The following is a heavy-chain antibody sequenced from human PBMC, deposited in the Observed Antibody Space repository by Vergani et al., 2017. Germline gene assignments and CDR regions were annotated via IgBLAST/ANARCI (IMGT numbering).Heavy chain of an antibody. V-gene: IGHV1-46*01. CDR2: INPSGGST. Sequence: QVQLVQSGAEVKKPGASVKVSCKASGYTFTSYYMHWVRQAPGQGLEWMGIINPSGGSTSYAQKFQGRVTMTRDTATSTVYMELSSLRSEDTAVYYCAFYSSSSSWYLGNWFDPWGQGTLVTVSS. CDR3: AFYSSSSSWYLGNWFDP. D-gene: IGHD6-13*01. J-gene: IGHJ5*02. CDR1: GYTFTSYY.